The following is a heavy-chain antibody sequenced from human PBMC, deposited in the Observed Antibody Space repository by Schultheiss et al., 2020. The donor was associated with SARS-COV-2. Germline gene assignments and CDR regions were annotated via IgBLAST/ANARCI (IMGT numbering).Heavy chain of an antibody. V-gene: IGHV3-30*03. CDR1: GFTFSSYC. Sequence: GGSLRLSCAASGFTFSSYCMHWVRQAPGKGLEWVAVISYDGSNKYYADSVKGRFTISRDNSKNTLYLQMNSLRAEDTAVYYCARVRGGWYYFDYWGQGTLVTVSS. D-gene: IGHD6-19*01. CDR3: ARVRGGWYYFDY. CDR2: ISYDGSNK. J-gene: IGHJ4*02.